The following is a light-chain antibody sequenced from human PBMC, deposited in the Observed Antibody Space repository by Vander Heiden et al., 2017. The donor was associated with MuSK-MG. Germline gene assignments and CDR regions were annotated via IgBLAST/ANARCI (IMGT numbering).Light chain of an antibody. V-gene: IGLV2-14*01. Sequence: QSALTQPASVSGSPGQSITIPCTGTSSDVAGYDSVPWYEQHPVKAPKLMIYVVSKRPSGVSNRFSASKSGNTASLTISGLQAEDEADYYCSSYTSSSTLVVFGGGTKLTVL. CDR3: SSYTSSSTLVV. J-gene: IGLJ2*01. CDR1: SSDVAGYDS. CDR2: VVS.